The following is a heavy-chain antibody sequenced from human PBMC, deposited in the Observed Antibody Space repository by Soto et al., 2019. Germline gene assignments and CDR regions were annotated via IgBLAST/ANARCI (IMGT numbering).Heavy chain of an antibody. V-gene: IGHV4-59*01. Sequence: SETLSLTCTVSGGSISSYYWSWIRQPPGKGLEWIGNIYYSGSTNYNPSLKSRVTISVDTSKNQFSLKLSSVTAADTAVYYCARERYYGMDVWGQGTTDTVSS. CDR2: IYYSGST. CDR1: GGSISSYY. J-gene: IGHJ6*02. CDR3: ARERYYGMDV.